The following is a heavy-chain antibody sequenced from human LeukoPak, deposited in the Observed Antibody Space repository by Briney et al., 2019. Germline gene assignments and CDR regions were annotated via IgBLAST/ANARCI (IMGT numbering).Heavy chain of an antibody. CDR2: ILYRGSI. CDR1: GGSISNYY. J-gene: IGHJ3*02. V-gene: IGHV4-59*12. CDR3: ARGVVLGQDDAFDI. D-gene: IGHD3/OR15-3a*01. Sequence: PSETLSLTCTVSGGSISNYYWSWIRQPPGKGLEWIGYILYRGSIDYAPSLQSRVTISVDTSKNHLSLRLTSVTAADTAVYFCARGVVLGQDDAFDIWGRGTMVTVSS.